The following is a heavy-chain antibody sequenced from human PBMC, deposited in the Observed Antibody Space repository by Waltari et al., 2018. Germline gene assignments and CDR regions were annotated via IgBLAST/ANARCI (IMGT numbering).Heavy chain of an antibody. CDR2: MYRSGLT. CDR3: AREVRMEWISGDGFDI. J-gene: IGHJ3*02. Sequence: QVRLQESGPGLGKPSETLSLTCAVSGYSIRSGFYWGWVWQPPGKGLEWIGSMYRSGLTYDNPSLKSRVSISLDMSNNQVSLRLTSVTAADTAVYYCAREVRMEWISGDGFDIWGRGTMVTVSS. CDR1: GYSIRSGFY. D-gene: IGHD3-3*01. V-gene: IGHV4-38-2*02.